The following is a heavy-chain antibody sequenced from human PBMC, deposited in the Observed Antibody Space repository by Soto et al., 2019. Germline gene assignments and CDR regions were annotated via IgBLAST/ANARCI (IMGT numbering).Heavy chain of an antibody. V-gene: IGHV3-21*01. Sequence: VQLVESGGGLVKPGGSLRLSCAASGFNFSSYTMNWVRQAPGKGLEWVSSISSSSRYIYYADSVKGRFTISRDDAKNSLYLQRNSLRAEDTAVYYCARDRCRGASCYRTYAFDIWGQGTMVTVSS. J-gene: IGHJ3*02. CDR1: GFNFSSYT. CDR2: ISSSSRYI. D-gene: IGHD2-15*01. CDR3: ARDRCRGASCYRTYAFDI.